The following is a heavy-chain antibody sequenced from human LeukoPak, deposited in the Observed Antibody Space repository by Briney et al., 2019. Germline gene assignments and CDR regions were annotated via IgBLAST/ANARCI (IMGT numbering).Heavy chain of an antibody. V-gene: IGHV4-34*01. CDR1: GGSFSGYY. CDR2: INHSGST. CDR3: ATYYYDSHDAFDI. Sequence: SETLSLTCAVYGGSFSGYYWSWIRQPPGKGLEWIGEINHSGSTNYNPSLKCRVTISVDTSKNQFSLKLSSVTAADTAVYYCATYYYDSHDAFDIWGQGTMVTVSS. D-gene: IGHD3-22*01. J-gene: IGHJ3*02.